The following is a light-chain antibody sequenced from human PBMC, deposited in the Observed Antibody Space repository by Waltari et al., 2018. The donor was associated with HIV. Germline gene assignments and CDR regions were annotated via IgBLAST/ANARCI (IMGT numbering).Light chain of an antibody. J-gene: IGLJ1*01. Sequence: QSVVTQPPSASGTPGQRVTISCSGSSPNIGRNYVYWYQQLPGTAPKLLIYRNDQRPSGVPDRFSGSKSGTSASLAISGLRSEDEADYYCAVWNDSLSGYVFGTGTKVTV. V-gene: IGLV1-47*01. CDR3: AVWNDSLSGYV. CDR2: RND. CDR1: SPNIGRNY.